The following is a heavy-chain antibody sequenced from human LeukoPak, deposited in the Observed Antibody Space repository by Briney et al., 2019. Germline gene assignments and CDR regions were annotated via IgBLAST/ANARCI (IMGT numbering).Heavy chain of an antibody. Sequence: SQTLSLTCTVSGGSISSGGYYWSWIRQHPGKSLEWIGYIYYSGSTYYNPSLKSRVTISVDTSKNQFSLKLSSVTAADTAVYYCARVGWYGSGSHNFDYWGQGTLVTVSS. CDR2: IYYSGST. D-gene: IGHD3-10*01. J-gene: IGHJ4*02. CDR1: GGSISSGGYY. V-gene: IGHV4-31*03. CDR3: ARVGWYGSGSHNFDY.